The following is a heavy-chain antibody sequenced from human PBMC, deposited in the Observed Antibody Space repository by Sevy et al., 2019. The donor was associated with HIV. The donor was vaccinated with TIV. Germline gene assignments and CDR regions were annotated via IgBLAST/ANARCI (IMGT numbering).Heavy chain of an antibody. Sequence: GGSLRLSCAASGFTFSSYAMSWVRQAPGKGLEWVSAISGSGGSTYYANSVKGRFTISRDNSKNTLYLQMNSLRAEDTAVYYVAKDRSPNVVVITSPFDYWGQGTLVTVSS. D-gene: IGHD3-22*01. CDR2: ISGSGGST. V-gene: IGHV3-23*01. CDR3: AKDRSPNVVVITSPFDY. J-gene: IGHJ4*02. CDR1: GFTFSSYA.